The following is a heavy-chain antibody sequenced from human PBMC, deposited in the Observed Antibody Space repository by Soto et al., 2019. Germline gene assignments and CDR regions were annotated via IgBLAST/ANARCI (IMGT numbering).Heavy chain of an antibody. D-gene: IGHD4-17*01. V-gene: IGHV4-59*01. Sequence: PSETLSLTCTVSGGSIRSYFWSWIRQPPGKGLEWIGNIYYSGSTNYNPSLKSRVAISVDTSKNNFSLKLTSVTAADTAVFYCARLTTATTHYFDYWGQGTLVTVSS. CDR2: IYYSGST. CDR1: GGSIRSYF. CDR3: ARLTTATTHYFDY. J-gene: IGHJ4*02.